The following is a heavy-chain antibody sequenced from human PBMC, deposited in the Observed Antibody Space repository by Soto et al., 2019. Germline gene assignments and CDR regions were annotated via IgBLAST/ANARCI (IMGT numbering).Heavy chain of an antibody. J-gene: IGHJ4*02. CDR3: ARDESGDYFPEAAC. D-gene: IGHD2-21*02. CDR1: GYTFTSYG. CDR2: ISAYNGNT. Sequence: GASLKVSCKASGYTFTSYGISWVRQAPGQGLEWMGWISAYNGNTNYAQKLQGRVTMTTDTSTSTAYMELRSLRSDDTAVYYCARDESGDYFPEAACWGQGTLVTVSS. V-gene: IGHV1-18*01.